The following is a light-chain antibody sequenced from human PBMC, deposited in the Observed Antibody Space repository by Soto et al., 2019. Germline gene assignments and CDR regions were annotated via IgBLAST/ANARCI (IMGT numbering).Light chain of an antibody. CDR1: SSDVGGYNY. Sequence: QSALTQPASVSGSPGQSITISCTGTSSDVGGYNYVSWYQQHPGKAPKLMIYEVSNRPSGVSNRFSVSKSGNTASLTISGLQAEDEADYYCSSYTSSSTLVFGTGTKLTV. CDR2: EVS. CDR3: SSYTSSSTLV. V-gene: IGLV2-14*01. J-gene: IGLJ1*01.